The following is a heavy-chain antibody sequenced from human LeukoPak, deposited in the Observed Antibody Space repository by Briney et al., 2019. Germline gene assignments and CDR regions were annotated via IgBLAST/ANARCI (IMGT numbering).Heavy chain of an antibody. D-gene: IGHD3-22*01. CDR3: AXGTYYYDSSGYYSADY. CDR2: IRCDGSNK. Sequence: GGSLRLSCAASGFTFSSYGMHWVRQAPGKGLEWVAFIRCDGSNKYYADSVKGRFTISRDNSKNTLYLQMNSLRAEDTAVYYCAXGTYYYDSSGYYSADYWGQGTLVTVSS. J-gene: IGHJ4*02. CDR1: GFTFSSYG. V-gene: IGHV3-30*02.